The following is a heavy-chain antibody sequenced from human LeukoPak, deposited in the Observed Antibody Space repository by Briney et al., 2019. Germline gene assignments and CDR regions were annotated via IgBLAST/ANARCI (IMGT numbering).Heavy chain of an antibody. D-gene: IGHD6-13*01. CDR1: GFTFSNYW. Sequence: QSGGSLRLSCAASGFTFSNYWMHWVRQAPGKGLVWVSRINSDGSTTTYADSVKGRFTISRDNAKNRLYLQMNSLSAEDTAVYYCARGDSWYSVDYGGQGPLVTVSS. J-gene: IGHJ4*02. CDR2: INSDGSTT. V-gene: IGHV3-74*01. CDR3: ARGDSWYSVDY.